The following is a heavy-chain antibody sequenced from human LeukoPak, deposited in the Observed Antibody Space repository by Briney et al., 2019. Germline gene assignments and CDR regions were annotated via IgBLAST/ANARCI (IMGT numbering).Heavy chain of an antibody. V-gene: IGHV4-39*01. D-gene: IGHD7-27*01. J-gene: IGHJ4*02. CDR3: ARNPLGTGDY. Sequence: SETLSLTCTVSGGSIISSSYYWGWIRQPPGKGLEWIGSIYYSGSTYYNPSLKSRVTISVDTSKNQFSLKLSSVTSADTAVYYCARNPLGTGDYWGQGTLVTVSS. CDR2: IYYSGST. CDR1: GGSIISSSYY.